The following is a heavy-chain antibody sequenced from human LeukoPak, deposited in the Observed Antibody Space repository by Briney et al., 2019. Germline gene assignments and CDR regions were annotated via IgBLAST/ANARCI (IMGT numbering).Heavy chain of an antibody. CDR2: ISWNSGSI. CDR1: GFTYDDYA. D-gene: IGHD3-3*01. V-gene: IGHV3-9*03. J-gene: IGHJ4*02. Sequence: PGGSLRLSCAASGFTYDDYAMHWVRQAPGKGLEWVSGISWNSGSIGYADSVKGRFTISRDNAKNSLYLQMNSLRAEDMALYYCAKGTIFGVVGPFDYWGQGTLVTVSS. CDR3: AKGTIFGVVGPFDY.